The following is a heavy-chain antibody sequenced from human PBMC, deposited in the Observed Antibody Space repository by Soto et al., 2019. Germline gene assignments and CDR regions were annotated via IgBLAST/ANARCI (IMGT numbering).Heavy chain of an antibody. Sequence: EVQLLESGGGLVQPGGSLRLSCAASGFTFSTYVMSWVRQAPGKGLEWVSRITGSGGDTYYADSVKGRFTISRDNSKNTLFLKMSSLRAEDTAVYYGAKRLAVAGPSFDYWGQGTLVTVSS. CDR1: GFTFSTYV. D-gene: IGHD6-19*01. V-gene: IGHV3-23*01. J-gene: IGHJ4*02. CDR3: AKRLAVAGPSFDY. CDR2: ITGSGGDT.